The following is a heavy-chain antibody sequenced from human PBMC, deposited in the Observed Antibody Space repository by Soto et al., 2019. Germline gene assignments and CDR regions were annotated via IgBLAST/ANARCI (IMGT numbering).Heavy chain of an antibody. CDR2: TIPVFNTA. V-gene: IGHV1-69*06. J-gene: IGHJ3*02. CDR1: GGTLSDHG. Sequence: QVQLEQSGAEVKKPWSSVKVSCKASGGTLSDHGVAWLRQAPGQGLEWMGGTIPVFNTAKYAQKFKGRVTVTADKFTNIAYMELSSLRSEDTACYFCARGVYGSGNYYTGPSAFDIWGQGTMVIVSS. D-gene: IGHD3-10*01. CDR3: ARGVYGSGNYYTGPSAFDI.